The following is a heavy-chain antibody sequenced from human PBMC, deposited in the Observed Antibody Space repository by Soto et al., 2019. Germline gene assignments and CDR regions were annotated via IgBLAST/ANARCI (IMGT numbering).Heavy chain of an antibody. CDR2: IYHSGST. CDR3: ARWPEGIVVVPAAIGGAFDS. V-gene: IGHV4-4*02. CDR1: GGSISSINW. J-gene: IGHJ3*02. Sequence: SETLSPTCAVSGGSISSINWWSWVRQPPGKGLEWIGEIYHSGSTNYNPSLKSRVTISVDKSKNQFSLKLSSVTAADTAVYYCARWPEGIVVVPAAIGGAFDSWGQGTMVTVSS. D-gene: IGHD2-2*02.